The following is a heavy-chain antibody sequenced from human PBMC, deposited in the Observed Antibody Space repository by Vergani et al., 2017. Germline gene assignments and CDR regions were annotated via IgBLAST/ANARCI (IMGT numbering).Heavy chain of an antibody. V-gene: IGHV3-74*01. Sequence: EVQLVESGGGLVQPGGSLRLSCAASGFTFSSYWMHWVRQAPGKGLVWVSRINSDGSSTSYADSVKGRFTISRDNSKNTLYLQMNSLRAEDTAVYYCARGPRLGYCSGGSCYPLRFDPWGQGTLVTVSS. CDR3: ARGPRLGYCSGGSCYPLRFDP. D-gene: IGHD2-15*01. CDR1: GFTFSSYW. CDR2: INSDGSST. J-gene: IGHJ5*02.